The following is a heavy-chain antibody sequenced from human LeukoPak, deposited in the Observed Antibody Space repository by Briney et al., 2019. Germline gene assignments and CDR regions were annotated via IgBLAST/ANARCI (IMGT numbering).Heavy chain of an antibody. J-gene: IGHJ4*01. D-gene: IGHD5/OR15-5a*01. CDR3: AKDATPGNSVYDHFDY. CDR2: IGSGDDL. CDR1: GFTFTIHA. Sequence: RPGGSLRLYCAASGFTFTIHAMSWVRQAPGKWLEWVSTIGSGDDLHYADSVKGRFTVSRDDPRNTLYLQMNGLRAEDTAIYYCAKDATPGNSVYDHFDYWGHGTLVTVSS. V-gene: IGHV3-23*01.